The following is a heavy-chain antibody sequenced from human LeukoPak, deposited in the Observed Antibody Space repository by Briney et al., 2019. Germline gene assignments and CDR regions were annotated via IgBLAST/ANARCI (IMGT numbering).Heavy chain of an antibody. Sequence: PSETLSLTCTVSGGSISSGGYYWSWIRQPPGKGLEWIGYIYYSGSTYYNPSLKSRVTISVDTSKNQFSLKLSSVTAADTAVYYCARDVLRFRAAAGTGDVWGKGTTVTVSS. V-gene: IGHV4-31*03. J-gene: IGHJ6*04. CDR1: GGSISSGGYY. CDR2: IYYSGST. CDR3: ARDVLRFRAAAGTGDV. D-gene: IGHD6-13*01.